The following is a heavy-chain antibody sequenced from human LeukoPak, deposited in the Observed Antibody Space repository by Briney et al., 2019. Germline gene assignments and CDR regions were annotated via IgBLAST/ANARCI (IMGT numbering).Heavy chain of an antibody. CDR3: ARGNLYYYDSSRTFLY. CDR1: GGSFSGYY. J-gene: IGHJ4*02. D-gene: IGHD3-22*01. CDR2: INHSGST. Sequence: PSETLSLTCAVHGGSFSGYYWSWIRQPPGKGLEWIGEINHSGSTNYNPSLKSRVTISVDTSKNQFSLKLSSVTAADTAVYYCARGNLYYYDSSRTFLYWGQGTLVTVSS. V-gene: IGHV4-34*01.